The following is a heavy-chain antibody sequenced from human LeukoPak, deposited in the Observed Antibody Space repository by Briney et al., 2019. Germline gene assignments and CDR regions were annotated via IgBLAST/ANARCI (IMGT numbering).Heavy chain of an antibody. CDR3: AKDMQGSY. Sequence: GWSLTLSCPPSGFSFNIAAMIWLRQAPGKGVEGVSLISSTGAYSYYADSMKGRFTISRDNSKNTLYLQMNSVRAEDTAIYYCAKDMQGSYWGQGTLVTVSS. D-gene: IGHD2-2*01. CDR2: ISSTGAYS. J-gene: IGHJ4*02. CDR1: GFSFNIAA. V-gene: IGHV3-23*01.